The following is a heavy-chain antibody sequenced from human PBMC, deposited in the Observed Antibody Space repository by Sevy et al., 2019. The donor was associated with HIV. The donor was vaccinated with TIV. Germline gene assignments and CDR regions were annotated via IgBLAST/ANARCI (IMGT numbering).Heavy chain of an antibody. CDR1: GFTFSNYA. CDR2: ISGSGGST. D-gene: IGHD3-9*01. J-gene: IGHJ3*02. Sequence: GGSLRLSCAASGFTFSNYAMNWVRQAPGKGLEWVSAISGSGGSTYYADSVKGRFTISRDNSKNTLYLQMNSLRAEDTAVYYFAKGPSYYDLLTGYSADAFDIWGQGTMVTVSS. V-gene: IGHV3-23*01. CDR3: AKGPSYYDLLTGYSADAFDI.